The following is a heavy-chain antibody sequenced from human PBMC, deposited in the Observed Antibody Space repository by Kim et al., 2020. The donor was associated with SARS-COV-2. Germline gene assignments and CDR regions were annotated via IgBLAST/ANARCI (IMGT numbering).Heavy chain of an antibody. CDR2: ISGSGGTT. V-gene: IGHV3-23*01. CDR3: AKRYCSGGTCYSIDY. Sequence: GGSLRLSCAVSGSTFRSNAMNWVRQAPGKGLEWVSGISGSGGTTKYADSVKGRFTISRDNSKNTLYRQMNSLGAEDSAVYYCAKRYCSGGTCYSIDYWGQGTLVTVSS. J-gene: IGHJ4*02. CDR1: GSTFRSNA. D-gene: IGHD2-15*01.